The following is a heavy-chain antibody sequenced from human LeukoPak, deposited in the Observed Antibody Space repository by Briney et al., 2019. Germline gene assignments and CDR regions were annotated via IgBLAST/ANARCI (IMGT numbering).Heavy chain of an antibody. V-gene: IGHV4-59*08. CDR1: GGSISSYY. CDR2: TYYSGTT. J-gene: IGHJ5*02. CDR3: ARLLGESGAAGRFDP. D-gene: IGHD5-12*01. Sequence: KASETLSLTCSVSGGSISSYYWSWIRQPPGKGLEWIGNTYYSGTTNYNPSLKSRVTISVDKSKNRFSLNLSSVTAADTAVYYCARLLGESGAAGRFDPWGQGTLVTVSS.